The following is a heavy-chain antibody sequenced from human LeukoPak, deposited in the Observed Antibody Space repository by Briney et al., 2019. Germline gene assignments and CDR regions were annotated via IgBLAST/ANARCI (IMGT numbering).Heavy chain of an antibody. D-gene: IGHD1-26*01. CDR2: VHLNGAT. CDR1: GGSITTTNW. V-gene: IGHV4-4*02. J-gene: IGHJ4*02. Sequence: SETLSLTCAVSGGSITTTNWWSWVRQPPGKGLEWIGEVHLNGATNYNPSLESRFSMSIDKSNNHLSLEVTSMTAADTAMYYCTRESGAFSPFGFWGQGTLVTVSS. CDR3: TRESGAFSPFGF.